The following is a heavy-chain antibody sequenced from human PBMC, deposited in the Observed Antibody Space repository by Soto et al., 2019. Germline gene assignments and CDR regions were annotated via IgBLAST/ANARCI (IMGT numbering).Heavy chain of an antibody. CDR2: ISSSSSTI. CDR3: ARDPTRDYDILTGYYMTNRFDY. J-gene: IGHJ4*02. CDR1: GFTFSSYS. D-gene: IGHD3-9*01. Sequence: EVQLVESGGGLVQPGGSLRLSCAASGFTFSSYSMNWVRQAPGKGLGWVSYISSSSSTIYYADSVKGRFTISRDNAKNSLYLQMNSLRAEDTAVYYCARDPTRDYDILTGYYMTNRFDYWGQGTLVTVSS. V-gene: IGHV3-48*01.